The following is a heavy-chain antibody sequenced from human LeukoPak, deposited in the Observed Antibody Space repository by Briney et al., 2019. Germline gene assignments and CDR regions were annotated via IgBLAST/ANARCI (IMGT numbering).Heavy chain of an antibody. CDR2: IKTKTDGGTT. Sequence: WSLRLSCEASGFTFSNFWMNWVRQAPGKGLEWIGRIKTKTDGGTTEYAAPVKGRFTISRDDSKNTVYLQMNSLKTEDTALYYCVTRVKSTGDYWGQGTLVTVSS. CDR1: GFTFSNFW. J-gene: IGHJ4*02. CDR3: VTRVKSTGDY. V-gene: IGHV3-15*01. D-gene: IGHD1-1*01.